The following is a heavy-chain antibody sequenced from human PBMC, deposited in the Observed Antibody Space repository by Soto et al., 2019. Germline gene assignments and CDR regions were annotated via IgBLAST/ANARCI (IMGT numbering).Heavy chain of an antibody. V-gene: IGHV3-21*01. D-gene: IGHD3-10*01. CDR1: GFTFSSYS. J-gene: IGHJ2*01. CDR2: ISSSRSYI. CDR3: ARDPSMVRGENWYFDL. Sequence: EVQLVESGGGLVKPGGSLRLSCAASGFTFSSYSMNWVRQAPGTGLEWVSSISSSRSYIYYADSVRGRFTISRDDAKNSLYLQMNSLRAEDTAVYYCARDPSMVRGENWYFDLWGRGTLVTVSS.